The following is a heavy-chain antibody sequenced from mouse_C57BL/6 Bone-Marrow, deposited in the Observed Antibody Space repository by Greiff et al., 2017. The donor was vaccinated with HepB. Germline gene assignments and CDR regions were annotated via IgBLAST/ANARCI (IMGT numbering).Heavy chain of an antibody. Sequence: QVQLQQPGAELVKPGASVKVSCKASGYTFTSYWMHWVKQRPGQGLEWIGRIHPSDSDTNYNQKFKGKATLTVDKSSSTAYMQLSRLTSEDSAVYYFARYYYGSSYDYYAMDYWGQGTSVTVSS. CDR1: GYTFTSYW. D-gene: IGHD1-1*01. CDR2: IHPSDSDT. V-gene: IGHV1-74*01. CDR3: ARYYYGSSYDYYAMDY. J-gene: IGHJ4*01.